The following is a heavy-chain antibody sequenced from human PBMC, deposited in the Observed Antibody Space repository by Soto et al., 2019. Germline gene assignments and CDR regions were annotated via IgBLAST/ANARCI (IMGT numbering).Heavy chain of an antibody. CDR3: ASSKWELLLGPSDAFDI. Sequence: EVQLVESGGGLVQPGGSLRLSCAASGFTFSSYSMNWVRQAPGKGLEWVSYISSSSSTIYYADSVKGRFTISRDNAKNSLYLQMNSLRDEDTAVYYCASSKWELLLGPSDAFDIWGQGTMVTVSS. J-gene: IGHJ3*02. V-gene: IGHV3-48*02. D-gene: IGHD1-26*01. CDR1: GFTFSSYS. CDR2: ISSSSSTI.